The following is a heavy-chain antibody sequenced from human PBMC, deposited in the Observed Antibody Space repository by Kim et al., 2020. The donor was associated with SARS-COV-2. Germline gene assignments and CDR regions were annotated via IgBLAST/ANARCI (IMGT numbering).Heavy chain of an antibody. D-gene: IGHD2-21*02. V-gene: IGHV7-4-1*02. CDR3: ARDRDIVVVTATFDY. J-gene: IGHJ4*02. Sequence: QGFTGRFVFSLDTSVSTAYLQISSLKAEDTAVYYCARDRDIVVVTATFDYWGQGTLVTVSS.